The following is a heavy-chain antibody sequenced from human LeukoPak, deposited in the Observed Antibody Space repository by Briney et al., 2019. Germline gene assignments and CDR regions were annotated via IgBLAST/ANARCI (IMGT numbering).Heavy chain of an antibody. Sequence: SETLSLTCTVSGGSISSYYWSWIRQPAGKGLEWIGRIYTSGSTNYNPSLKSRVTISVDTSKNQFSLKLSSVTAADTAVYYCARDPRGYSYGRGSGLDYWGQGTLVTVSS. CDR3: ARDPRGYSYGRGSGLDY. CDR1: GGSISSYY. CDR2: IYTSGST. D-gene: IGHD5-18*01. J-gene: IGHJ4*02. V-gene: IGHV4-4*07.